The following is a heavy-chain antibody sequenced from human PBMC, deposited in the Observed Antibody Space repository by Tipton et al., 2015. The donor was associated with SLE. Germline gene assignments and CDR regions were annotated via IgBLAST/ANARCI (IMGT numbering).Heavy chain of an antibody. CDR3: ARDLTGANWFDP. CDR2: INHSGST. J-gene: IGHJ5*02. Sequence: TLSLTCTVSGGSISSHSWSWIRQPPGKGLEWIGEINHSGSTNYNPSLKSRVTISVDTSKNQFSLKLSSVTAADTAVYYCARDLTGANWFDPWGQGTLVTVSS. V-gene: IGHV4-59*11. CDR1: GGSISSHS. D-gene: IGHD1-14*01.